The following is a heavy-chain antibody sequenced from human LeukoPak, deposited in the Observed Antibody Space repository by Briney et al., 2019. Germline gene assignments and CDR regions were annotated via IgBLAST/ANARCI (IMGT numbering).Heavy chain of an antibody. CDR2: IYPGDSDT. V-gene: IGHV5-51*01. CDR1: GYSFTSYW. Sequence: GESLKISCKGSGYSFTSYWIGWVRQMPGKGLEWMGIIYPGDSDTRYSPSFQGQVTISADKSISTAYLQWSSLKASDTAMYYCARRRMGGTTPGYFDYWGQGTLVTVSS. J-gene: IGHJ4*02. CDR3: ARRRMGGTTPGYFDY. D-gene: IGHD1-14*01.